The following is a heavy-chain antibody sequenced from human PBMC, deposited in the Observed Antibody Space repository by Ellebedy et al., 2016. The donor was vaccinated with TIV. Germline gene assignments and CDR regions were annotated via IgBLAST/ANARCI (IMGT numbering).Heavy chain of an antibody. J-gene: IGHJ4*01. CDR3: STLSDTGY. D-gene: IGHD1-14*01. Sequence: GESLKISCAASGFSLSDYGMNWVRQAPGKGLVWLSRINGDGGFTSHADFVKGRFTISRDNAKNTLYLQMNSLKAEDTAMYYCSTLSDTGYWGHGTLVTVSS. V-gene: IGHV3-74*01. CDR1: GFSLSDYG. CDR2: INGDGGFT.